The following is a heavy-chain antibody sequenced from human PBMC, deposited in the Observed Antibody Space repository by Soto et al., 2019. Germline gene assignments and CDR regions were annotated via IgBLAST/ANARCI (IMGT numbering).Heavy chain of an antibody. Sequence: SETLSLTCTVSGGSISSGGYYWSWIRQHPGKGLEWIGYIYYSGSTYYNPSLKSRVTISVDTSKNQFSLKLSSVTAADTAVYYCARGTSGYCSSTSCYAIVATIKSTDSYYYYGMDVWGQGTTVTVSS. V-gene: IGHV4-31*03. J-gene: IGHJ6*02. D-gene: IGHD2-2*03. CDR2: IYYSGST. CDR1: GGSISSGGYY. CDR3: ARGTSGYCSSTSCYAIVATIKSTDSYYYYGMDV.